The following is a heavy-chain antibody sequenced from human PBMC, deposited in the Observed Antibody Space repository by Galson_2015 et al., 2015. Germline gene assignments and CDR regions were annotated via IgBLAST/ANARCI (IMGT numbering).Heavy chain of an antibody. CDR3: ARDGAVAGTTIKGDWFDP. CDR2: IWYDGSNK. V-gene: IGHV3-33*01. J-gene: IGHJ5*02. Sequence: SLRLSCAASGFTFSSYDMHWVRQAPGKWLEWVAVIWYDGSNKYYADSVKGRFTISRDNSKNTLYLQMNSLRAEDTAVYYCARDGAVAGTTIKGDWFDPWGQGTLVTVSS. CDR1: GFTFSSYD. D-gene: IGHD6-19*01.